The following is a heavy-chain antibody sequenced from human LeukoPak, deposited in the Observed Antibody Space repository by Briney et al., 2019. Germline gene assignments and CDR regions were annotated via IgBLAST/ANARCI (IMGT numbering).Heavy chain of an antibody. CDR1: GFTFSNAW. J-gene: IGHJ4*02. D-gene: IGHD2-2*01. CDR2: IKSKTDGGTT. CDR3: TTDLIVVVPTFDY. V-gene: IGHV3-15*01. Sequence: PGGSLRLSCAASGFTFSNAWVSWVRQAPGKGLEWVGRIKSKTDGGTTDYAAPVKGRFTISRDDSKNTLYLQMNSLKTEDTAVYYCTTDLIVVVPTFDYWGQGTLVTVSS.